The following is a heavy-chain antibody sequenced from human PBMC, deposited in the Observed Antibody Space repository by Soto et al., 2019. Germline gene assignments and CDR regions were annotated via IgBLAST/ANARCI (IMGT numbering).Heavy chain of an antibody. CDR2: INPSGGST. CDR1: RYTFTSYY. D-gene: IGHD2-21*02. V-gene: IGHV1-46*01. CDR3: ARESAGAYCGGDCYSVFDY. Sequence: GASVKVSCKASRYTFTSYYMHLVRQAPGQGLEWMGIINPSGGSTSYAQKFQGRVTMTRDTSTSTVYMGLSSLRSEDTAVYYCARESAGAYCGGDCYSVFDYWGQGTLVTVSS. J-gene: IGHJ4*02.